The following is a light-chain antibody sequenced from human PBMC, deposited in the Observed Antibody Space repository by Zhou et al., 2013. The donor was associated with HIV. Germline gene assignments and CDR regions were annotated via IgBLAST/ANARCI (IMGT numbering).Light chain of an antibody. J-gene: IGLJ3*02. CDR2: DNN. CDR1: NSNIGKNY. Sequence: QSVLTQPPSVSAPPGQKVTISCSGSNSNIGKNYVSWYQQLPGTAPKLLIYDNNKRPSGIPDRFSGSKSGTSATLGITGLQTGDEAYYYCGTWDSRLSAEVFGGGTKLTV. CDR3: GTWDSRLSAEV. V-gene: IGLV1-51*01.